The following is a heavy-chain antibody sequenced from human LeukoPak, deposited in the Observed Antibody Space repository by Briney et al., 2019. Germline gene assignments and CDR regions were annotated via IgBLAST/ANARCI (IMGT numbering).Heavy chain of an antibody. Sequence: PSETLSLTCAVYGGSFSGYYWSWIRQPPGKGLEGIGEINHSGSTNYNPSLKSRVPISVDTSKNQFSLKLSSVTAADTAVYYCASFGPNDGSGYYYGNWFDPWGQGTLVTVSS. CDR3: ASFGPNDGSGYYYGNWFDP. CDR1: GGSFSGYY. D-gene: IGHD3-22*01. V-gene: IGHV4-34*01. J-gene: IGHJ5*02. CDR2: INHSGST.